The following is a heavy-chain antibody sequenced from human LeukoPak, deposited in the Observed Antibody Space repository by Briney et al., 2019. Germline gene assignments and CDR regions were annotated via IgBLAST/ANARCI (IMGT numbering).Heavy chain of an antibody. D-gene: IGHD4/OR15-4a*01. J-gene: IGHJ4*02. CDR1: GFTFSSYS. CDR2: ISSGSSYI. Sequence: GGSLRLSCAASGFTFSSYSVNWVRQAPGKGLEWVSSISSGSSYIYYADSVKGRFSISRDNAKNSLYLQMNSLRAEDTAVYYCARRAGAYSHPYDYWGQGTLVTVSS. V-gene: IGHV3-21*01. CDR3: ARRAGAYSHPYDY.